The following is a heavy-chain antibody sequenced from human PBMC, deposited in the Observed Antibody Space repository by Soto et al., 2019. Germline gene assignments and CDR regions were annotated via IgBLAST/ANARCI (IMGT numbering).Heavy chain of an antibody. V-gene: IGHV1-69*13. CDR3: SRVRMPYRFFRDDAFDI. CDR2: IIPIFGTA. J-gene: IGHJ3*02. Sequence: SVKVSCKASGGTFSSYAISWVRQAPGQGLEWMGGIIPIFGTANYAQKFQGRVTITADESTSTAYMELSSLRSEDTAVYYCSRVRMPYRFFRDDAFDIWGQGTMVTVSS. CDR1: GGTFSSYA. D-gene: IGHD2-8*01.